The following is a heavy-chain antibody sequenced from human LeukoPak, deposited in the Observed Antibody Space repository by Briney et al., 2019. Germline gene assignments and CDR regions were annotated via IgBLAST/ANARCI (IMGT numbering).Heavy chain of an antibody. CDR1: GYSISSGYF. V-gene: IGHV4-38-2*02. D-gene: IGHD3-10*01. CDR2: FYHSGIT. J-gene: IGHJ4*02. CDR3: AGMGKGESWFGELLPKASYFDY. Sequence: SETLSLTCTVSGYSISSGYFWGWIRQPPGKGLEWIGSFYHSGITYYNPSLKSRVTISVEMSKNQLSLKLSSVTAADTAVYYCAGMGKGESWFGELLPKASYFDYWGQGTLVTVSS.